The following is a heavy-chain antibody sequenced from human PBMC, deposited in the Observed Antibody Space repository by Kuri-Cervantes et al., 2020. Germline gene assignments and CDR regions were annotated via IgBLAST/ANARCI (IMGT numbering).Heavy chain of an antibody. CDR2: ISAYNGNT. CDR1: GYSFTSYW. V-gene: IGHV1-18*04. CDR3: ARGMGENYYDSSGYYDY. Sequence: ASVKVSCKGSGYSFTSYWIGWVRQMPGKGLEWMGWISAYNGNTNYAQKLQGRVTMTTDTSTSTAYMELRSLRSDDTAVYYCARGMGENYYDSSGYYDYWGQGTLVTVSS. D-gene: IGHD3-22*01. J-gene: IGHJ4*02.